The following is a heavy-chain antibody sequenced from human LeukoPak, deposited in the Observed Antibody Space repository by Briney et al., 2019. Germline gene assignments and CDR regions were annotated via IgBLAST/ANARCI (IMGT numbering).Heavy chain of an antibody. CDR1: GFTFGDYA. J-gene: IGHJ5*02. Sequence: PGGSLRLSCAASGFTFGDYAMSWFRQAPGKGLEWVGFIRSKAYGGTTEYAASVKGRFTISRDDSKSIAYLQMNSRKTEDTAAYYHHIISSDDTPPQDWFDPWGQGTLVTVSS. D-gene: IGHD3-22*01. V-gene: IGHV3-49*03. CDR2: IRSKAYGGTT. CDR3: HIISSDDTPPQDWFDP.